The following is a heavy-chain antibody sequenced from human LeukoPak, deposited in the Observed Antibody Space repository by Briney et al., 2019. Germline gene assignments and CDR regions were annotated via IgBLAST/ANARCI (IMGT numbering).Heavy chain of an antibody. CDR3: ARDCLVVVPAAILNWFDP. CDR1: GGSISSYY. Sequence: SETPSLTCTVSGGSISSYYWSWIRQPAGKGLEWIGRIYTSGSTNYNPSLKSRVTMSVDTSKNQFSLKLSSVTAADTAVYYCARDCLVVVPAAILNWFDPWGQGTLVTVSS. D-gene: IGHD2-2*01. J-gene: IGHJ5*02. CDR2: IYTSGST. V-gene: IGHV4-4*07.